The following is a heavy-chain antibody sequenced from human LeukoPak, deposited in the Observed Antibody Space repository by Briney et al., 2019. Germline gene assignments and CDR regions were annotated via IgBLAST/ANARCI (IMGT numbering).Heavy chain of an antibody. CDR2: ISGSGGST. CDR1: GFTFSSYA. CDR3: AKGQSVVVTAPIDY. Sequence: PGGSLRLSCAASGFTFSSYAMGWVRQAPGKGLEWVSAISGSGGSTYYADSVKGRFTISRDNSKNTLYLQMNSLRAEDTAVYYCAKGQSVVVTAPIDYWGQGTLVTVSS. V-gene: IGHV3-23*01. D-gene: IGHD2-21*02. J-gene: IGHJ4*02.